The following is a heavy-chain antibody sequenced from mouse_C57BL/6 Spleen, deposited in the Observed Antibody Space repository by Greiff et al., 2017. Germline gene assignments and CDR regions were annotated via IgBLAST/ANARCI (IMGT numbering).Heavy chain of an antibody. J-gene: IGHJ2*01. CDR3: ARWDITTVGADD. CDR1: GYAFSSSW. CDR2: IYPGDGDT. V-gene: IGHV1-82*01. D-gene: IGHD1-1*01. Sequence: QVQLQQSGPELVKPGASVKISCKASGYAFSSSWMNWVKQRPGKGLEWIGRIYPGDGDTHYNGKFKGKATLTADKSSSTAYMQLSSLTSEDSAVYFCARWDITTVGADDWGQGTTLTVSS.